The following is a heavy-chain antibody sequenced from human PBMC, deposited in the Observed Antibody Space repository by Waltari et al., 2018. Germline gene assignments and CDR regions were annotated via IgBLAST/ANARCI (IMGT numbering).Heavy chain of an antibody. CDR2: ISYDGSNK. J-gene: IGHJ4*02. Sequence: QVQLVESGGGVVQPGRSLSLSCAASGFTFSSYAMHWVRQAPGKGLDWVAVISYDGSNKYYADSVKGRFTISRDNSKNTLYLQMSSLRAEDTAIYYCARLFDFDYWGQGTLVTVSS. CDR3: ARLFDFDY. CDR1: GFTFSSYA. V-gene: IGHV3-30*07.